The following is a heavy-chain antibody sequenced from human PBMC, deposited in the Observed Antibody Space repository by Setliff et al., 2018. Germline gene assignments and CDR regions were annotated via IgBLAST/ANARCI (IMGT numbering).Heavy chain of an antibody. Sequence: ASVKVSCKASGYTFTSYGISWVRQAPGQGLEWMGWISAYNGNTNYAQKLQGRVTMTTDTSTNTAYMEVRSLGSDDTAMYYCARVQQLGTFDYWGQGTLVTVSS. J-gene: IGHJ4*02. CDR3: ARVQQLGTFDY. CDR2: ISAYNGNT. CDR1: GYTFTSYG. V-gene: IGHV1-18*01. D-gene: IGHD6-13*01.